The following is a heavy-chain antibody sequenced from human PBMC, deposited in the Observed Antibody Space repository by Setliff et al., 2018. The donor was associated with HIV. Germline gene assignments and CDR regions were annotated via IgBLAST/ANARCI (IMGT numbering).Heavy chain of an antibody. Sequence: GESLKISCAASGFTFSNDWMHWVRQAPGKGLEWVSGINWNGGSTGYADSVKGRFTISRDNAKNSLYLQMNSLRAEDTAVYYCARDEAIEGALTYFDLWGRGTLVTVSS. CDR2: INWNGGST. V-gene: IGHV3-20*04. J-gene: IGHJ2*01. D-gene: IGHD1-26*01. CDR3: ARDEAIEGALTYFDL. CDR1: GFTFSNDW.